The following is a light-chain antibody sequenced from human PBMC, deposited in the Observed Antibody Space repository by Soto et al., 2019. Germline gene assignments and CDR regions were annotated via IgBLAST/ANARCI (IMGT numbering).Light chain of an antibody. CDR2: DVS. CDR1: ESVTNY. J-gene: IGKJ1*01. Sequence: NHSPPTVSSYPKERGTLSCRASESVTNYLAWYQQKPGQAPRLLVYDVSNRATGIPARFSGSGTGTEFTLTISSLQSEDFAVYYCQQYNRWRPFGQGSK. CDR3: QQYNRWRP. V-gene: IGKV3D-15*01.